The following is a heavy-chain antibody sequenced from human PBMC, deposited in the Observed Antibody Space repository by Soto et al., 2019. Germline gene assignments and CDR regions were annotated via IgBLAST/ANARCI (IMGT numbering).Heavy chain of an antibody. CDR2: IVVGSGNT. J-gene: IGHJ4*02. V-gene: IGHV1-58*02. CDR1: GFTFTSSA. D-gene: IGHD6-6*01. CDR3: AAEEYSSSSGGVDY. Sequence: GASVKVSCKASGFTFTSSAMQWVRQARGQRLEWIGWIVVGSGNTNYAQKFQERVTITRDMSTSTAYMELSSLRSEDTAVYYCAAEEYSSSSGGVDYWGQGTLVNVSS.